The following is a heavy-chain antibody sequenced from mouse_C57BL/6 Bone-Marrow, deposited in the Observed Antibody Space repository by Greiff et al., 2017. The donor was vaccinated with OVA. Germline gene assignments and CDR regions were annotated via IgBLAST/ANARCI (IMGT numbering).Heavy chain of an antibody. CDR1: GFTFSSYA. J-gene: IGHJ2*01. CDR2: ISDGGSYT. V-gene: IGHV5-4*01. Sequence: DVKLVESGGGLVKPGGSLKLSCAASGFTFSSYAMSWVRQTPEKRLEWVATISDGGSYTYYPDNVKGRFTISRDNAKNNLYLQMSHLKSEDTAMYYCAREPGYWGQGTTLTVSS. CDR3: AREPGY.